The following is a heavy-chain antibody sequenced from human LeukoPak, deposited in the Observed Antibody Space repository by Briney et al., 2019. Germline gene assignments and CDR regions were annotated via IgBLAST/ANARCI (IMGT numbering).Heavy chain of an antibody. Sequence: ASVKVSCKASGSTFSSYGINWVRQATGQGLEWMGWMNPNSGDTGYTQRFQGRVTMTRDTSISTAYMELSSLRSEDTAVYYCARGPYGTGSHFDFWGQGTLVTVSS. CDR3: ARGPYGTGSHFDF. CDR2: MNPNSGDT. CDR1: GSTFSSYG. J-gene: IGHJ4*02. D-gene: IGHD3-10*01. V-gene: IGHV1-8*02.